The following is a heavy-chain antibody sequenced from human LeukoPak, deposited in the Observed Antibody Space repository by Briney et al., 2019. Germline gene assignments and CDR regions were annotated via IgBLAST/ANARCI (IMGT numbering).Heavy chain of an antibody. CDR3: AREGEAPLGAFDI. D-gene: IGHD2-21*01. Sequence: GGSLRLSCAASGFTVSTNYMSWVRQAPGKGLEWVSVIYSGGSTYYADSVKGRFTISRDNSKNTLYLQMNSLRAEDTAVYYCAREGEAPLGAFDIWGQGTMVTVSS. V-gene: IGHV3-66*01. J-gene: IGHJ3*02. CDR2: IYSGGST. CDR1: GFTVSTNY.